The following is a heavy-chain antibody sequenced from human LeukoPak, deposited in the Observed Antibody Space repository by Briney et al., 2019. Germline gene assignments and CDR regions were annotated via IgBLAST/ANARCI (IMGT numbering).Heavy chain of an antibody. D-gene: IGHD6-6*01. CDR2: INPNSGGT. J-gene: IGHJ6*02. CDR1: GYTFTGYY. V-gene: IGHV1-2*02. Sequence: GASVKVSCTASGYTFTGYYMHWVRQAPGQGLEWMGWINPNSGGTNYAQKFQGRVSMTRDTPTGTVHMELSSLSSEDTAVYYCARNLPQHNSSSYFYYYGMDVWGQGTTVTVFS. CDR3: ARNLPQHNSSSYFYYYGMDV.